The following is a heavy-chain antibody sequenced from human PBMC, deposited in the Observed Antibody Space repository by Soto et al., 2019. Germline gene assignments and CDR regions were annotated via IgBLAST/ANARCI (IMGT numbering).Heavy chain of an antibody. J-gene: IGHJ6*03. Sequence: QVQLQQWGAGLLKPSETLSLTCAGSGGSFAGYYWCWIRQGPGKGLEWIGEINHSGSTNYNPSLKSRVPISVTSKNQYSQDLRSVTAADPAVSHCARRRSGSAPWCGGSICTSNYYYYMDVWAKGTTVAVS. D-gene: IGHD2-21*01. V-gene: IGHV4-34*01. CDR2: INHSGST. CDR1: GGSFAGYY. CDR3: ARRRSGSAPWCGGSICTSNYYYYMDV.